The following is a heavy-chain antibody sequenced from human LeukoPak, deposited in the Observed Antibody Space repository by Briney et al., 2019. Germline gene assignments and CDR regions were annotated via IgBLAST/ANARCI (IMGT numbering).Heavy chain of an antibody. CDR1: GFTFSSYW. CDR2: IKQDGSEK. V-gene: IGHV3-7*01. J-gene: IGHJ6*02. CDR3: ARYSSGWSSKGLWGLRDYYYYGMDV. D-gene: IGHD6-19*01. Sequence: GGSLRLSCAASGFTFSSYWMTWVRQAPGKGLEWVANIKQDGSEKYYVDSVKGRFTISRDNAKNSLYLQMNSLRAEDTAVYYCARYSSGWSSKGLWGLRDYYYYGMDVWGQGTTVTVSS.